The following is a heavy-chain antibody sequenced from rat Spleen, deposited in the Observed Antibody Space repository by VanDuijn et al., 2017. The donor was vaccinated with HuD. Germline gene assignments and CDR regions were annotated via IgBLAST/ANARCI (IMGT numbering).Heavy chain of an antibody. CDR2: ISYDGNTT. D-gene: IGHD1-2*01. Sequence: EVQLVESGGGLVQPGRSLKLSCVASGFTFNNYWMTWIRQAPGKGLEWVASISYDGNTTYYRDSVKGRFTISRDSAKSTLYLQMASLRSEDTATYYCAKEGLYSSLDYWGQGVMVTVSS. V-gene: IGHV5-31*01. CDR3: AKEGLYSSLDY. CDR1: GFTFNNYW. J-gene: IGHJ2*01.